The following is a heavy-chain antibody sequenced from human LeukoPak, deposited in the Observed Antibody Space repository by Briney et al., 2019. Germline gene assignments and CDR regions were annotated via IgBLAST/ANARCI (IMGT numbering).Heavy chain of an antibody. CDR3: AREGDYDSSGYYFDY. CDR1: VCTFSSYA. Sequence: ASVKVSCKASVCTFSSYAISWVRQAPGQGLEWMGIIIPIFGIANYAQKFQGRVTITADKSTSTAYMELSSLRSEDTAVYYCAREGDYDSSGYYFDYWGQGTLVTVSS. D-gene: IGHD3-22*01. V-gene: IGHV1-69*04. J-gene: IGHJ4*02. CDR2: IIPIFGIA.